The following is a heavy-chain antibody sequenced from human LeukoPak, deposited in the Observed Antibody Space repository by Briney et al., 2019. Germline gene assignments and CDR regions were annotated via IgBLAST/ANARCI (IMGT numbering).Heavy chain of an antibody. J-gene: IGHJ4*02. CDR2: INPNSGGT. D-gene: IGHD6-13*01. Sequence: ASVEVSCKASGYTFTGYYMHWVRQAPGQGLEWMGWINPNSGGTNYAQKFQGRVTMTRDTSISTAYMELSRLRSDDTAVYYCAIIAAAGPYYFDYWGQGTLVTVSS. CDR1: GYTFTGYY. V-gene: IGHV1-2*02. CDR3: AIIAAAGPYYFDY.